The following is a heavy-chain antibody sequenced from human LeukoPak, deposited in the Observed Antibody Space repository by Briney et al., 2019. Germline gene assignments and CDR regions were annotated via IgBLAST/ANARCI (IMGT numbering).Heavy chain of an antibody. Sequence: GGSLRLSCAASGFTFSTYSMNWVRQAPGKGLEWVSSISSSSSYIYYADSVKGRFTISRDNAKNSLYLQMNSLRAEDTAVYYCARVPSLGYCIGTSCPHDAFDIWGQGTMVTVSS. CDR3: ARVPSLGYCIGTSCPHDAFDI. J-gene: IGHJ3*02. V-gene: IGHV3-21*01. CDR1: GFTFSTYS. CDR2: ISSSSSYI. D-gene: IGHD2-2*01.